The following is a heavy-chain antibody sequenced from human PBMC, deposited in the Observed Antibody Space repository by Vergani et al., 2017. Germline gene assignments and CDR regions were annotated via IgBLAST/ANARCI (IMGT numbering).Heavy chain of an antibody. D-gene: IGHD4-17*01. Sequence: QVQLVQSGAEVKKPGSSVKVSCKASGGTFSSYAISWVRQAPGQGLEWMGGIIPIFGTANYAQKFQGRVTMTRDTSISTAYMELSRLRSDDTAVYYCARKPHVYGDYRDYYYYGMDVWGQGTTVTVSS. CDR3: ARKPHVYGDYRDYYYYGMDV. CDR2: IIPIFGTA. J-gene: IGHJ6*02. CDR1: GGTFSSYA. V-gene: IGHV1-69*05.